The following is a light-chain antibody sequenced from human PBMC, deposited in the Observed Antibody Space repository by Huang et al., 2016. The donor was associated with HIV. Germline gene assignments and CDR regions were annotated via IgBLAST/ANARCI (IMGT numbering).Light chain of an antibody. V-gene: IGKV3-20*01. CDR2: GAS. CDR1: QSVSNY. Sequence: EIVLTQSPGTLSLSPGERAPLSCRASQSVSNYLAWYQQKPGQAPRLLIYGASSRAIGIPDRFSGSGSGTDFTLTISRLEPEDFAFYYCQQYGGSPLTFGGGIKVETK. J-gene: IGKJ4*01. CDR3: QQYGGSPLT.